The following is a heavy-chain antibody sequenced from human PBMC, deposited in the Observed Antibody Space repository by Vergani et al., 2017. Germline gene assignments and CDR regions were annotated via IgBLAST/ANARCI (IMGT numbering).Heavy chain of an antibody. CDR2: IYYSGST. Sequence: QVQLQESGPGLVKPSETLSITCTVSGGSISSYYWSWIRQHPGKGLEWIGYIYYSGSTYYNPSLNSRVTISVDTSKNQFSLKLSSVTAADTAVYYCARDGPPMFGVLMDVWGQGTTVTVSS. J-gene: IGHJ6*02. D-gene: IGHD3-10*02. CDR3: ARDGPPMFGVLMDV. V-gene: IGHV4-59*06. CDR1: GGSISSYY.